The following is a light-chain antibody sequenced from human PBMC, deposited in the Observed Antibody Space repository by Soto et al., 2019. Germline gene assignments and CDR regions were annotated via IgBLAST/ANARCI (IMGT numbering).Light chain of an antibody. CDR3: PSYAGSNNFCV. CDR1: SSDVGGYDY. Sequence: QSALTQPPSASGSPGQTVSISCIGTSSDVGGYDYVSWYQQHPGKVPKVIIYEVSKRPSGVPDRFSGSKSGNTASLTVSGLQADDESDYYCPSYAGSNNFCVFGTGTKVTV. J-gene: IGLJ1*01. V-gene: IGLV2-8*01. CDR2: EVS.